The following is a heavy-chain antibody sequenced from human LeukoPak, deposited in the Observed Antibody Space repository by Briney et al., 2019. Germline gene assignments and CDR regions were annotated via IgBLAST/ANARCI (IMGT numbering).Heavy chain of an antibody. V-gene: IGHV4-34*01. J-gene: IGHJ4*02. CDR3: ARVRFNHDFWSGYYSPYYFDY. CDR2: INHSGST. Sequence: SETLSLTCAVYGGSFSGYYWSWIRQPPGKGLEWIGEINHSGSTNYNPSLKSRVTTSVDTSKNQFSLKLSSVTAADTAVYYCARVRFNHDFWSGYYSPYYFDYWGQGTLVTVSS. D-gene: IGHD3-3*01. CDR1: GGSFSGYY.